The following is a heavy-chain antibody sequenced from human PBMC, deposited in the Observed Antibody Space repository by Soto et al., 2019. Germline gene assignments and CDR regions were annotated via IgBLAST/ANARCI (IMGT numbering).Heavy chain of an antibody. Sequence: GESLKISCQVSGYIFTTYWIAWVRQMPGKGLEWMGVIYPGDSDTIYSPSFQGRVTISADKSINTAYLQWSSLKASDTAMYYCARHASRPIIAAAVNWGQGTLVTVSS. D-gene: IGHD6-13*01. CDR3: ARHASRPIIAAAVN. J-gene: IGHJ4*02. CDR2: IYPGDSDT. CDR1: GYIFTTYW. V-gene: IGHV5-51*01.